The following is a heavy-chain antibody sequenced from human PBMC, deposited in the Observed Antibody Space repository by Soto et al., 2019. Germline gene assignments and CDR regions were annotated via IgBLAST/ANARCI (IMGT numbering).Heavy chain of an antibody. CDR1: GFTFRDYA. Sequence: GGSLRLSCAASGFTFRDYAMSWVRQAPGKGLEWVADISGSGNEARHADSVRGRFTISRDNSRDTLFLQMNSLTVDDTAVYYCGKERRGSGWSVCNFWGQGTLVTVSS. CDR2: ISGSGNEA. V-gene: IGHV3-23*01. J-gene: IGHJ4*02. CDR3: GKERRGSGWSVCNF. D-gene: IGHD6-19*01.